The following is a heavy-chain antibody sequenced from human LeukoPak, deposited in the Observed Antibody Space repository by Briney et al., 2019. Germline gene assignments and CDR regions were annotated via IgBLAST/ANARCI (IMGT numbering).Heavy chain of an antibody. CDR1: GFTFTSSA. CDR3: AALPYYYGSGSYYVDY. D-gene: IGHD3-10*01. CDR2: IVVGSGNT. Sequence: GTSVKVSCKASGFTFTSSAMQWVRQARGRRLEWIGWIVVGSGNTNYAQKFQERVTITRDMSTSTAYMELSSLRSEDTAVYYCAALPYYYGSGSYYVDYWGQGTLVTISS. V-gene: IGHV1-58*02. J-gene: IGHJ4*02.